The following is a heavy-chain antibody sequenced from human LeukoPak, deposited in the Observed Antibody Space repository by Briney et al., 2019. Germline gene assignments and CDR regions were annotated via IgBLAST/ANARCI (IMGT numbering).Heavy chain of an antibody. Sequence: PGGSLRLSCAASGFTFSSYEMNWVRQAPGKGLEWVSYISSSSSTIYYADSVKGRFTISRDNAKNSLYLQMNSLRAEDTAVYYCARVEDYYYDSSEKYFQYWGQGTLVTVSS. J-gene: IGHJ1*01. D-gene: IGHD3-22*01. CDR2: ISSSSSTI. CDR1: GFTFSSYE. V-gene: IGHV3-48*03. CDR3: ARVEDYYYDSSEKYFQY.